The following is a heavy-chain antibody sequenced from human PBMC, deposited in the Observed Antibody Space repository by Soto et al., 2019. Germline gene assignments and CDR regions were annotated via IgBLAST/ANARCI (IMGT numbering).Heavy chain of an antibody. D-gene: IGHD6-19*01. CDR1: GFSLSSTRMA. V-gene: IGHV2-5*02. J-gene: IGHJ4*02. CDR3: AHIVVAGLGYYFDY. CDR2: IYWEDDK. Sequence: QITLKESGPTLVKPTQTLTLTCTFSGFSLSSTRMAVGWIRQPPGKALEWLALIYWEDDKRYSPFLKSRLTITKDTSKNQVVITMSNMDPVDTARYYCAHIVVAGLGYYFDYWGQGTLVTVSS.